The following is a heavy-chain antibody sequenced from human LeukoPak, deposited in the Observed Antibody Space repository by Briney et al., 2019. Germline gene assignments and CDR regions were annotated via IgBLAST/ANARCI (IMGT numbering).Heavy chain of an antibody. CDR1: GFTFSSYW. V-gene: IGHV3-7*01. D-gene: IGHD5-18*01. CDR2: IKQDGSEK. Sequence: SGGSLRLSCAASGFTFSSYWMSWVRQAPGKGLEWVANIKQDGSEKYYVDSVKGRFTISRDNAKNSLYLQMNSLRAEDTAVYYCARTAGIQLWFLTSRSSGFDYWGQGTLVTVSS. J-gene: IGHJ4*02. CDR3: ARTAGIQLWFLTSRSSGFDY.